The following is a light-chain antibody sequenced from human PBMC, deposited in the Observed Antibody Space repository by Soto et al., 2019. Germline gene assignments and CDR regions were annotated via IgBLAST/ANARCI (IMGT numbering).Light chain of an antibody. CDR3: QSCDSSLSGYV. J-gene: IGLJ1*01. CDR2: GNS. V-gene: IGLV1-40*01. Sequence: QSALAQPPSVSGAPGQRVTLSRTGSSPKIGAGYDVHWYQQLPGTAPKLLIYGNSNRPSGVPDRFSGSKSGTSASLAITGLQAEDEADYYCQSCDSSLSGYVFGTGTKVTVL. CDR1: SPKIGAGYD.